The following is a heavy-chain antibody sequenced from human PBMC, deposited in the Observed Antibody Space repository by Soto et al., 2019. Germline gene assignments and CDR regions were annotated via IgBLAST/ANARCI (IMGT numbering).Heavy chain of an antibody. CDR3: AIYHLELFSFDY. CDR2: ISLYNGNT. Sequence: ASVKVSCKAYDFSFTSHGISWVRQAPGQGLEWMGWISLYNGNTNYAQQFQGRVTMTTDTSTSTAYMELRSLRSDDTAMYFCAIYHLELFSFDYCGQGTLFTVSS. D-gene: IGHD2-2*01. J-gene: IGHJ4*02. CDR1: DFSFTSHG. V-gene: IGHV1-18*04.